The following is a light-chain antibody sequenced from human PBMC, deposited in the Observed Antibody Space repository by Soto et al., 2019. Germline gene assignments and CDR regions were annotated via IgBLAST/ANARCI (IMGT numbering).Light chain of an antibody. CDR1: QDISSS. V-gene: IGKV1-12*01. J-gene: IGKJ4*01. CDR2: AAI. Sequence: DIQMTQSPSSVSASVGDRVTITCRASQDISSSLAWFQQNPGKAPNLLIYAAISLHSGVPSRFSGSGSGTDFTLTISSLQPEDFATYYCQQGNSFPLTFGGGTKVEIK. CDR3: QQGNSFPLT.